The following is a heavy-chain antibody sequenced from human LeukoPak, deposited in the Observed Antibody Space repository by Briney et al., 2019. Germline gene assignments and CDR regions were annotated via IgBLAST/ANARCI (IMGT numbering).Heavy chain of an antibody. CDR3: AKAYGNNGYFQLPIDF. J-gene: IGHJ4*02. D-gene: IGHD3-22*01. CDR1: GFTFSSNA. Sequence: PGGSLRLSCAASGFTFSSNAMTCVPHAPGKGLECVSAITVIGDSTYYADSVRGRFTISRDNSKNTLFLQMNIMRAEDTAVYFCAKAYGNNGYFQLPIDFWGQGNLVTVSS. V-gene: IGHV3-23*01. CDR2: ITVIGDST.